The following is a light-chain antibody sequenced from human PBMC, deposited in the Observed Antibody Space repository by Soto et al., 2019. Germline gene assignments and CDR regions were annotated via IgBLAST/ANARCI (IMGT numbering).Light chain of an antibody. V-gene: IGLV1-51*01. Sequence: QSLLTQPPSVSGAPGKKVTISCPGSSSNIGGNSVSWYQQLPGTAPKLLIYDDNKRPSGIPDRFSGSKSGTSATLGITGFQTGDEADYYCGSWDSSLSAYVFGTGTKVTVL. CDR2: DDN. CDR1: SSNIGGNS. J-gene: IGLJ1*01. CDR3: GSWDSSLSAYV.